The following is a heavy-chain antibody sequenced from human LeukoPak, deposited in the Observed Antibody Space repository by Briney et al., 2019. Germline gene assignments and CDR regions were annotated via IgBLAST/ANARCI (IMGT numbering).Heavy chain of an antibody. CDR1: GFTFSSYS. J-gene: IGHJ4*02. Sequence: KAGGSLRLSCAASGFTFSSYSMNWVRQAPGKGLEWVSSISSSSSYIYYTDSVKGRFTISRDNAKKSLYLQMNSLRAEDTAVYYCATVGDSGYSSSWYFVYWGQGTLVTVSS. V-gene: IGHV3-21*04. CDR2: ISSSSSYI. CDR3: ATVGDSGYSSSWYFVY. D-gene: IGHD6-13*01.